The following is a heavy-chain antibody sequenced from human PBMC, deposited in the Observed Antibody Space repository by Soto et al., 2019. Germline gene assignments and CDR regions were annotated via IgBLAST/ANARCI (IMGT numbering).Heavy chain of an antibody. CDR2: MSYDGSNK. J-gene: IGHJ6*02. D-gene: IGHD7-27*01. V-gene: IGHV3-30*18. CDR3: AKDLGRNYYYGMDV. CDR1: GFTFISYG. Sequence: GWSLRLSCAASGFTFISYGMQWVRQAPGKGLEWVAVMSYDGSNKYYVDSVKGRFTISRDNSKNTLYLQMNSLRAEDTAVYYCAKDLGRNYYYGMDVWGQGTTVTVSS.